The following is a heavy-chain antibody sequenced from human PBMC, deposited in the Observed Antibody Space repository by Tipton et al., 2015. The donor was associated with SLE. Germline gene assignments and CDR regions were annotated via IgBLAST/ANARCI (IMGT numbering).Heavy chain of an antibody. CDR1: GFTFSSYS. CDR3: AKDHGMVQGVIVDY. D-gene: IGHD3-10*01. J-gene: IGHJ4*02. CDR2: ISSSSSTI. V-gene: IGHV3-48*01. Sequence: SLRLSCAASGFTFSSYSMNWVRQAPGKGLEWVSYISSSSSTIDYADSVKGRFTISRDGAKNSLYLQMNSLRAEDTAVYYCAKDHGMVQGVIVDYWGQGTQVTVSS.